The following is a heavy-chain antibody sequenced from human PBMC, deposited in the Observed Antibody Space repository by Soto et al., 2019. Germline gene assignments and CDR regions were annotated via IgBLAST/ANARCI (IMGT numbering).Heavy chain of an antibody. CDR3: AGDGGRTKEAFDI. Sequence: SETLSLTCTVSGGSISSGDYYWSWIRQPPGKGLEWIGYIYYSGSTYYNPSLKSRVTISVDTSKNQFSLKLSSVTAADTPAYYCAGDGGRTKEAFDIWGKGTLVTVS. CDR1: GGSISSGDYY. CDR2: IYYSGST. D-gene: IGHD3-16*01. V-gene: IGHV4-30-4*02. J-gene: IGHJ3*02.